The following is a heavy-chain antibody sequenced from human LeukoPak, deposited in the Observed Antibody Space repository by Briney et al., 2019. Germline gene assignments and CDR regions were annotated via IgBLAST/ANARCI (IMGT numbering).Heavy chain of an antibody. CDR3: AKVASYGSADGFDI. CDR2: IRYDGSNK. D-gene: IGHD3-10*01. CDR1: GFTFSSYG. J-gene: IGHJ3*02. Sequence: QSGGSLRLPCAASGFTFSSYGMHWVRQAPGKGLEWVAFIRYDGSNKYYADSVKGRFTISRDNSKNMLYLQMNSLRAEDTANYHCAKVASYGSADGFDIWGQGTTVTVSS. V-gene: IGHV3-30*02.